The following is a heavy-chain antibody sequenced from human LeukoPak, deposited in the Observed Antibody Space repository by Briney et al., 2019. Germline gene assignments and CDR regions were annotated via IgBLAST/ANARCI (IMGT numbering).Heavy chain of an antibody. D-gene: IGHD4-23*01. V-gene: IGHV4-39*01. CDR1: GGSISSSSYY. J-gene: IGHJ4*02. CDR3: AWALSGNPVY. Sequence: PSETLSLTCTVSGGSISSSSYYWGWIRQPPGKGLEWIGSIYYSGSTYYNPSLKSRVTISVDTSKNQFSLKLSSVTAADTAVYHCAWALSGNPVYWGQGTLVTVSS. CDR2: IYYSGST.